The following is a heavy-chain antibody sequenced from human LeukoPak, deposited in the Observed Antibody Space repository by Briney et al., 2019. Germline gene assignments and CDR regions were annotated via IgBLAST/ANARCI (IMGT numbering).Heavy chain of an antibody. CDR3: VKDRTGTYTLDY. V-gene: IGHV3-30*19. CDR2: ISDDGSRQ. D-gene: IGHD3-10*01. Sequence: GGSLRLSCAASGFTFSSYGMHWVRQAPGKGLEWVAFISDDGSRQHYADSVKGRFTISRDNSKNTLNLQMNSLRAEDTAVYYCVKDRTGTYTLDYWGQGILVTVSS. CDR1: GFTFSSYG. J-gene: IGHJ4*02.